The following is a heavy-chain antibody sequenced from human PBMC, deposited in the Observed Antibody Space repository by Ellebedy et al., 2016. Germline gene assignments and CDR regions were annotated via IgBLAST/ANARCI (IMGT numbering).Heavy chain of an antibody. CDR1: GGSFSGYY. CDR2: INHSGST. D-gene: IGHD3-10*01. Sequence: SETLSLTCAVYGGSFSGYYWSWIRQPPGKGLEWIGEINHSGSTNYNPSLKSRVTISVDTSKNQFSLKLSSVTAADTAVYYCARGMLGTDYYGSGGGDYFDYWGQGTLVTVSS. CDR3: ARGMLGTDYYGSGGGDYFDY. J-gene: IGHJ4*02. V-gene: IGHV4-34*01.